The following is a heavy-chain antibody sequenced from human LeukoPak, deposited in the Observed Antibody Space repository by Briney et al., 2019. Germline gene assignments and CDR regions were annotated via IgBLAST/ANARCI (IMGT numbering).Heavy chain of an antibody. CDR3: ARLREIPVFGVVTKSTSYFDY. Sequence: GGSLRLSCAASGFTFTNYWMSWVRQAPGKGLELVANIKQDRSEKYYADSVKGRFTISRDNAKNSLYLQMNSLRAEDTAVYYCARLREIPVFGVVTKSTSYFDYWGQGTLVTVSS. V-gene: IGHV3-7*01. J-gene: IGHJ4*02. CDR2: IKQDRSEK. D-gene: IGHD3-3*01. CDR1: GFTFTNYW.